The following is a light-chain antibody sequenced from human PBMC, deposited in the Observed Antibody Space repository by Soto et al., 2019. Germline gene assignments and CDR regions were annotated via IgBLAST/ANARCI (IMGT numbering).Light chain of an antibody. J-gene: IGKJ4*01. Sequence: DIQMTQSPSSLSASVGDRVTITCRASQSITTYLNWYRQKPGKAPKLLIYAASSLQSGVPSRFSGSGSETEFTLSISSLQPEDFATYFFLQFYGAPLTFGGGTKVDI. V-gene: IGKV1-39*01. CDR3: LQFYGAPLT. CDR1: QSITTY. CDR2: AAS.